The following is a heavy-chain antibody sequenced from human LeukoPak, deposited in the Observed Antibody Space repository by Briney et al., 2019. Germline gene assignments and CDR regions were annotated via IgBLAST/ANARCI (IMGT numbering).Heavy chain of an antibody. CDR1: GGSISSGGYS. CDR3: ARAVTYYYDSSGYWPNWFDP. Sequence: PSETLSLICAVSGGSISSGGYSWSWIRQPPGKGLEWIGYIYHSGSTYYNPSLKSRVTISVDRSKNQFSLKLSSVTAADTAVYYCARAVTYYYDSSGYWPNWFDPWGQGTLVTVSS. CDR2: IYHSGST. V-gene: IGHV4-30-2*01. J-gene: IGHJ5*02. D-gene: IGHD3-22*01.